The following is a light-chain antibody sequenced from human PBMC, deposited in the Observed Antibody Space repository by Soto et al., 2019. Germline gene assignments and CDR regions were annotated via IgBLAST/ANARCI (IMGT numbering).Light chain of an antibody. Sequence: DIQMTQSPLSLSASVGDRVSITCRASQSISTFLNWYQQTPGRAPKLLIYAATTLQRGVPSRFVGTGSGTDFTLTISSLQPEDFATYLCQQSYSAPPAFGQGTKVDIK. CDR3: QQSYSAPPA. CDR1: QSISTF. V-gene: IGKV1-39*01. CDR2: AAT. J-gene: IGKJ1*01.